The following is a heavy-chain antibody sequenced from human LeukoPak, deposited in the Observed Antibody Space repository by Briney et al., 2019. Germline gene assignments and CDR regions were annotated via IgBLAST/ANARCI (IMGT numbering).Heavy chain of an antibody. CDR1: GYTFASYG. D-gene: IGHD2-15*01. V-gene: IGHV1-18*04. J-gene: IGHJ4*02. CDR2: ISAYNGNT. CDR3: ARDPEDIVVVVAATPPLDY. Sequence: ASVKVSCKASGYTFASYGSSWVRQAPGQGLEWMGWISAYNGNTNYAQKLQGRVTMTTDTSTSTAYMELRSLRSDDTAVYYCARDPEDIVVVVAATPPLDYWGQGTLVTVSS.